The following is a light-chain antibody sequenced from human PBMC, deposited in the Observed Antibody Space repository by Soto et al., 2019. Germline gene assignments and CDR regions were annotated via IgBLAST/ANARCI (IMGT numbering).Light chain of an antibody. Sequence: QSALTQPASVSGSPGQSITISCTGTSSDVGDYNYVSWYQQHLGKAPKLMIYDVSNRPSGVSNRFSGSKSGNTASLTISGLQAEDEADYYCSSYTSTSTLLYVFGTGTKVTVL. CDR1: SSDVGDYNY. CDR2: DVS. J-gene: IGLJ1*01. CDR3: SSYTSTSTLLYV. V-gene: IGLV2-14*01.